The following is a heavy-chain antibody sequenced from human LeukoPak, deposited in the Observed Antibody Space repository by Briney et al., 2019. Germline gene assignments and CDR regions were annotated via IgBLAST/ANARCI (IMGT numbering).Heavy chain of an antibody. V-gene: IGHV1-69*06. D-gene: IGHD2-2*01. CDR2: IIPIFGTE. CDR3: ARSPIVVVPAEPYYFDY. CDR1: GGTFSSYA. Sequence: SVNVSCKASGGTFSSYAISWVRQAPGQGLEWMGGIIPIFGTEYYAQKFQGRVTITADKSTSTAYMELSSLRSEDTAVYYCARSPIVVVPAEPYYFDYWGQGTLVTVSS. J-gene: IGHJ4*02.